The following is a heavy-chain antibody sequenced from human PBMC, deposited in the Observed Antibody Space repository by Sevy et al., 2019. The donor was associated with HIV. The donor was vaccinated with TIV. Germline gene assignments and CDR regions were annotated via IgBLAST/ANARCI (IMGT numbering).Heavy chain of an antibody. CDR3: ARETAADAFDV. Sequence: GGSLRLSCATTAFTFSSYDMHWVRQVAGKGLEWVSSIGLSGDTYFAGSVKGRFTISRDNVKNYLYLQMGSLRAGDTAVYYCARETAADAFDVWGQGTFVTVSS. V-gene: IGHV3-13*01. CDR1: AFTFSSYD. J-gene: IGHJ3*01. CDR2: IGLSGDT. D-gene: IGHD6-13*01.